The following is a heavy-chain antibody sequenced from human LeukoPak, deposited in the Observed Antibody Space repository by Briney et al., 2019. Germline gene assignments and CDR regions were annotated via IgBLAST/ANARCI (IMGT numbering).Heavy chain of an antibody. CDR1: GFTFSSYS. Sequence: GGSLRLSCAASGFTFSSYSMNWVRQAPGEGLEWVSSISSSSSYIYYADSVKGRFTISRDNAKNSLYLQMNSLRAEDTAVYYCERYGDPSLDPYYYYGMDVWGQGTTVTVSS. V-gene: IGHV3-21*01. D-gene: IGHD4-17*01. J-gene: IGHJ6*02. CDR2: ISSSSSYI. CDR3: ERYGDPSLDPYYYYGMDV.